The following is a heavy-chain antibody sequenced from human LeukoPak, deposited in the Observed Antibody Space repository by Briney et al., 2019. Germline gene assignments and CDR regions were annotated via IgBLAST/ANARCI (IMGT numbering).Heavy chain of an antibody. V-gene: IGHV3-30*02. CDR3: AKERKLLPFDC. Sequence: GGSLRLSCAASGFTFTTYGMHWVRQAPGRGLEWVAFIQNDEIDKFYADSVKGRFTISRDNSKNTLYLQMSSLRAEDTAVYYCAKERKLLPFDCWGQGTPVTVSS. J-gene: IGHJ4*02. CDR2: IQNDEIDK. CDR1: GFTFTTYG. D-gene: IGHD4-23*01.